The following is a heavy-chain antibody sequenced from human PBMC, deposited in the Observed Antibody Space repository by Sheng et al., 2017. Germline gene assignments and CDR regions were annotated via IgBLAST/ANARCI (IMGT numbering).Heavy chain of an antibody. Sequence: QVQLVQSGAEVKKPGSSVKVSCKASGGTFSSYAISWVRQAPGQGLEWMGGIIPILGIANYAQKFQGRVTITADKSTSTAYMELSSLRSEDTAVYYCARGVVVPAAPPRNYYYYMDVWAKGPRSPSP. J-gene: IGHJ6*03. CDR3: ARGVVVPAAPPRNYYYYMDV. CDR2: IIPILGIA. D-gene: IGHD2-2*01. CDR1: GGTFSSYA. V-gene: IGHV1-69*04.